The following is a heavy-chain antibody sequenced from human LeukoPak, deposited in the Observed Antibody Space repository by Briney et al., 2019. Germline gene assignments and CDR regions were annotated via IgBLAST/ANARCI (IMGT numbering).Heavy chain of an antibody. Sequence: GGSLRLSCAASGFTFSSYSMNWVRQAPGKGLEWVSSISSSSSYIYYADSVKGRFTISRDNSENTLYLQMNSLRAEDTAVYYCARPHNNSLDNAFDIWGQGTLVTVSS. J-gene: IGHJ3*02. V-gene: IGHV3-21*04. CDR2: ISSSSSYI. CDR1: GFTFSSYS. D-gene: IGHD1/OR15-1a*01. CDR3: ARPHNNSLDNAFDI.